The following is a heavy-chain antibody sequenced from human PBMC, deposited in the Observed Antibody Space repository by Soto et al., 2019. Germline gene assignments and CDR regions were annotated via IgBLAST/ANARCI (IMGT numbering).Heavy chain of an antibody. Sequence: GESLKISCKGSGYIFTNYWLGWVRQMPGKGLEWMGIIYPGDSDTRYRPSFQGQVTISADESNSTAYLQWSSLKASDTAMYYCARPSGTSGWYDYWGQGTLVTVSS. J-gene: IGHJ4*02. D-gene: IGHD6-19*01. CDR1: GYIFTNYW. V-gene: IGHV5-51*01. CDR3: ARPSGTSGWYDY. CDR2: IYPGDSDT.